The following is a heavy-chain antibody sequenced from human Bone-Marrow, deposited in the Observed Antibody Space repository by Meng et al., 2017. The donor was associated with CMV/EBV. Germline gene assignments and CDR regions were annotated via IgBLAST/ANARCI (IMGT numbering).Heavy chain of an antibody. CDR1: GFTFSSFG. CDR3: ARDPRVTAMPFGYFDL. V-gene: IGHV3-33*01. D-gene: IGHD2-21*02. CDR2: TWYDGSNK. J-gene: IGHJ2*01. Sequence: SGFTFSSFGMHWVRQAPGKGLEWVAVTWYDGSNKYYADSVKGRFTISRDNSKNTLYLQMNSLRAEDTAVYYCARDPRVTAMPFGYFDLWGRGTLVTVSS.